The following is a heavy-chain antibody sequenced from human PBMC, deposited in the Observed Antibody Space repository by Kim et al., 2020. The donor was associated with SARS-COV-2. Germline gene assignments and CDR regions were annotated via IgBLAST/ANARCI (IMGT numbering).Heavy chain of an antibody. Sequence: GGSLRPSCAASGFTFSTYGMHWVRQAPGKGLEWVAVISYDGSNKYYADSVKGRFTISRDNSKNTLYLQMNSLRAEDTAVYYCAKDQEVVVVAATFFDPWGQGTLVTVSS. CDR3: AKDQEVVVVAATFFDP. CDR2: ISYDGSNK. D-gene: IGHD2-15*01. CDR1: GFTFSTYG. J-gene: IGHJ5*02. V-gene: IGHV3-30*18.